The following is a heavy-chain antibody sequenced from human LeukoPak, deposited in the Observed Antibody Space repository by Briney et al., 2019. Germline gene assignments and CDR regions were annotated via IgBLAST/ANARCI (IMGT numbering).Heavy chain of an antibody. CDR1: GYTFTGYY. CDR2: INPNSGGT. D-gene: IGHD1-26*01. Sequence: ASLKVSCKASGYTFTGYYMHWVRQAPGQGLEWMGWINPNSGGTNYAQKFQGRVTMTRDTSISTAYMELSRLRSDDTAVYYCARTERYYYYGMDVWGQGTTVTVSS. J-gene: IGHJ6*02. V-gene: IGHV1-2*02. CDR3: ARTERYYYYGMDV.